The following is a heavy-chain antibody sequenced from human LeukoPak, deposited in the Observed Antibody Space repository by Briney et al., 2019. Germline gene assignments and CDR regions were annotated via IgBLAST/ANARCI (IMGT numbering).Heavy chain of an antibody. Sequence: PGGSLRLSCAASGFTFSNAWMSWVRQAPGKGLEWVGRIKSKTDGGTTDYAAPVKGRFTIPRDDSKNTLYLQMNSLKTEDTAVYYCTTAGIIAVAGNYWGQGTLVTVSS. CDR3: TTAGIIAVAGNY. J-gene: IGHJ4*02. CDR1: GFTFSNAW. CDR2: IKSKTDGGTT. D-gene: IGHD6-19*01. V-gene: IGHV3-15*01.